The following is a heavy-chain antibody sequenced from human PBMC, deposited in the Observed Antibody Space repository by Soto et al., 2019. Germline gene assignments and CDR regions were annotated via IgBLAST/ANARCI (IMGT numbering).Heavy chain of an antibody. D-gene: IGHD3-3*01. CDR1: GFIFDDYG. J-gene: IGHJ4*02. V-gene: IGHV3-20*04. CDR3: ARVITIFGCGTDS. Sequence: GGSLRLSCAASGFIFDDYGMSWVRQAPGRGLEWVSDINWNGGSTGYADSVKGRFTISRDNAKKSLYLNMNSLRAEEKALYYCARVITIFGCGTDSWGKGALVTVSS. CDR2: INWNGGST.